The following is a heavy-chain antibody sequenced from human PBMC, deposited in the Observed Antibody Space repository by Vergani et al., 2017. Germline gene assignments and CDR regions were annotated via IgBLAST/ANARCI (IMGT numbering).Heavy chain of an antibody. D-gene: IGHD3-22*01. J-gene: IGHJ6*02. Sequence: QVQLVESGGGVVQPGRSLRLSCAASGFTFSSYAMHWVRQAPGKGLEWVAVISYDGSNKYYADSVKGRFTISRDNSKTTQYLQMNSLRAEDTAVYYCASASYYYDSRKLMDVWGQGTTVTVSS. CDR3: ASASYYYDSRKLMDV. V-gene: IGHV3-30-3*01. CDR2: ISYDGSNK. CDR1: GFTFSSYA.